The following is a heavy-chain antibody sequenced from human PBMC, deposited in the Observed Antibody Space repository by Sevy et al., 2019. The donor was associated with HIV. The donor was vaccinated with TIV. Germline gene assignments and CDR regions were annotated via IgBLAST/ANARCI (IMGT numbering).Heavy chain of an antibody. D-gene: IGHD3-16*01. CDR2: INANGGGT. J-gene: IGHJ6*02. Sequence: ASVKVSCKASGYTFTDYYIHWVRQAPGQGLEWMGWINANGGGTHFAQKFQGRVTMTRDLSISTAYMDLRRLTSDDTAVYYRARKGEALSPSYGMDVWGLGTTVTVSS. CDR3: ARKGEALSPSYGMDV. V-gene: IGHV1-2*02. CDR1: GYTFTDYY.